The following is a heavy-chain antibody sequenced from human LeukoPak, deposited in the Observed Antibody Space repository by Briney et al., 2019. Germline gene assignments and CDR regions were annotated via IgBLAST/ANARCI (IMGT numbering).Heavy chain of an antibody. CDR2: IYYSGST. J-gene: IGHJ5*02. V-gene: IGHV4-59*11. D-gene: IGHD2-15*01. CDR1: GGSISSHY. CDR3: ARAPGYCSGGSCYWFDP. Sequence: SETLSFTCTGSGGSISSHYWSWIRQPPGKGLEGIGYIYYSGSTNYNPSLKSRVTISVDTSKNQFSLKLSSVTAADTAVYYCARAPGYCSGGSCYWFDPWGQGTLVTVSS.